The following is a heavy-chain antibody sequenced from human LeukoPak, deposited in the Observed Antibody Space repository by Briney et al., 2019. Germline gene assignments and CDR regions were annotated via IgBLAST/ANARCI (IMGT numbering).Heavy chain of an antibody. V-gene: IGHV4-39*07. D-gene: IGHD3-10*01. J-gene: IGHJ5*02. Sequence: SETLSLTCTVSGGSISSSSYYWGWIRQPPGKGLEWIGSIYYSGSTYYNPSLKSRVTISVDTSKNQFSLKLSSVTAADTAVYYCARDGFRYWFDPWGQGTLVTVSS. CDR3: ARDGFRYWFDP. CDR1: GGSISSSSYY. CDR2: IYYSGST.